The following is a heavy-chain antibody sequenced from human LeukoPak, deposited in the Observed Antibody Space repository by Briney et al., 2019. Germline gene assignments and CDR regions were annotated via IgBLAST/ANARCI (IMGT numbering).Heavy chain of an antibody. CDR1: GYXFTSYW. D-gene: IGHD1-26*01. J-gene: IGHJ4*02. CDR2: IYPGDSDT. V-gene: IGHV5-51*01. CDR3: ARLVYYSGSYYYFDY. Sequence: GESLKISCNGSGYXFTSYWICWVRQMPGKGLEWMGTIYPGDSDTRYSPSFQGQVTISADKSISTAYLQWSSLKASDTAMYYCARLVYYSGSYYYFDYWGQGTLVTVSS.